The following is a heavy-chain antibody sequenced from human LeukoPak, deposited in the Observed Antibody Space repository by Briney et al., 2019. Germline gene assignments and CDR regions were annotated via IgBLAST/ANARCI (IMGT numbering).Heavy chain of an antibody. CDR3: ARRGIVAPYLYFDY. D-gene: IGHD1-26*01. CDR1: GFXFSSYG. Sequence: GSLRLSCAASGFXFSSYGMHWVRQAPGKGLEWVAIISSDGSNEYYADSVKGRFTISRDNSKNTLYLQMNSLRAEDTAVYYCARRGIVAPYLYFDYWGQGTLVTVSS. J-gene: IGHJ4*02. V-gene: IGHV3-30*03. CDR2: ISSDGSNE.